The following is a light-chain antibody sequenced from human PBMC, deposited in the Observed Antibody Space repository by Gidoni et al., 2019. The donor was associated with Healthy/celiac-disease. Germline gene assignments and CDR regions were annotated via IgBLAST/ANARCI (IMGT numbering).Light chain of an antibody. CDR1: QSSSSW. CDR3: QQYNSYPWT. J-gene: IGKJ1*01. Sequence: DIQMSQSPSILSASVGDRATITCRASQSSSSWLAWYQQKPGKAPKLLIYKASSLESGVPSRFSGSGSGTEFTLTISSLQPDDFATYYCQQYNSYPWTFGQGTKVEIK. CDR2: KAS. V-gene: IGKV1-5*03.